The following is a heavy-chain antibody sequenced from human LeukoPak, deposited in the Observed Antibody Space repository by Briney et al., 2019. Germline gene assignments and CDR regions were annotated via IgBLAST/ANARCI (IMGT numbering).Heavy chain of an antibody. D-gene: IGHD2-15*01. V-gene: IGHV3-33*01. Sequence: PGRSLRLSCAASGFTFRSFGMHWVRQAPGKGLEWVAVIWYDGSNKYYADSVKGRFTFSRDNSKNTVYLEMNSLRAEDTVVYYCTRAGQGCVLDYWGQGTLVTV. J-gene: IGHJ4*02. CDR1: GFTFRSFG. CDR2: IWYDGSNK. CDR3: TRAGQGCVLDY.